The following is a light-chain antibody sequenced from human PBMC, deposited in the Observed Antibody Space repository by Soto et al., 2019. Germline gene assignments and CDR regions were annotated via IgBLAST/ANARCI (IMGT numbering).Light chain of an antibody. CDR1: SSDVGGYNR. V-gene: IGLV2-18*02. Sequence: QSALTQPPSVSGSPGQSVTISCTGTSSDVGGYNRVSWYQQPPGKAPKLLIYDVSNRPSGGSTRFSGSKSGNTASLTISGLQAEDDADYYCTSYATGSAYVFGPGTKVTV. CDR2: DVS. CDR3: TSYATGSAYV. J-gene: IGLJ1*01.